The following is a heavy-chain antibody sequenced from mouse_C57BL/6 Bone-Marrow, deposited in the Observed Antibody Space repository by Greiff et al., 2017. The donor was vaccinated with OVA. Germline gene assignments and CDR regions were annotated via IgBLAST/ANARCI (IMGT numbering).Heavy chain of an antibody. CDR3: TSSSGYFDY. Sequence: VHVKQSGAELVRPGASVKLSCTASGFNIKDDYMHWVKQRPEPGLEWIGWIDPENGDTEYASKFQGKATITADTSSNTAYLQLSSLTSEDTAVYYCTSSSGYFDYWGQGTTLTVSS. CDR2: IDPENGDT. CDR1: GFNIKDDY. D-gene: IGHD3-2*02. J-gene: IGHJ2*01. V-gene: IGHV14-4*01.